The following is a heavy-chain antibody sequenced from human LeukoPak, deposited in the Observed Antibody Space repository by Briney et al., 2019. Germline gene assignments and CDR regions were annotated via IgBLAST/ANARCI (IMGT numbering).Heavy chain of an antibody. CDR1: GFTVSSNY. CDR2: INGDSSHI. D-gene: IGHD2-2*01. Sequence: PGGSLRLSCAASGFTVSSNYMSWVRQAPGKGLEWVSSINGDSSHIYYADSVKGRFTIARDNAKNSLHLQMNSLRAEDTAVYYCARLTCDSTSCYGKYYFDYWGQGTLVTVSS. V-gene: IGHV3-21*01. CDR3: ARLTCDSTSCYGKYYFDY. J-gene: IGHJ4*02.